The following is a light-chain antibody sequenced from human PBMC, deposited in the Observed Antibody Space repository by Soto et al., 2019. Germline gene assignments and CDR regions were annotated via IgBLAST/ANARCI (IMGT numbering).Light chain of an antibody. CDR2: GAS. Sequence: EIVMTQSPATLSVSPGERATLSCRASQSIRSDLAWYQQKPGQAPRLIIYGASTRANGIPARFSGSGSGTEFTLTISSLQSEDFAIYYCHQYDNWPRTFGQGTKVEIK. CDR1: QSIRSD. CDR3: HQYDNWPRT. J-gene: IGKJ1*01. V-gene: IGKV3D-15*01.